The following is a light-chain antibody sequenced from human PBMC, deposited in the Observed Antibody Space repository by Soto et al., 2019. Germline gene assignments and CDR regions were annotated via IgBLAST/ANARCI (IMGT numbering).Light chain of an antibody. Sequence: DIQMTQSPSSLSASVGDRVTITCRASQSISSYLKGYQQKPGKAPKLLIYAASSLQSGVPSRFSGSGSGTDFTLTISSLQPEDFATYYCKQSYSTPRTFGQGTKVEIK. V-gene: IGKV1-39*01. CDR3: KQSYSTPRT. CDR2: AAS. J-gene: IGKJ1*01. CDR1: QSISSY.